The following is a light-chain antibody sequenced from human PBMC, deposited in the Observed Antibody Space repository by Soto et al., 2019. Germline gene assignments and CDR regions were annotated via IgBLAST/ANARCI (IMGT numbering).Light chain of an antibody. CDR3: QSYDSSLSGYV. CDR2: DNN. Sequence: QPVRTQAASVSGAPGQKVTISCTGSSSNIGAGYDVNWYQQLPGTAPKLLIYDNNNRPSGVPDRFSGSKSGTSASLAITGLQAEDEADYYCQSYDSSLSGYVFGTGTKVTVL. J-gene: IGLJ1*01. V-gene: IGLV1-40*01. CDR1: SSNIGAGYD.